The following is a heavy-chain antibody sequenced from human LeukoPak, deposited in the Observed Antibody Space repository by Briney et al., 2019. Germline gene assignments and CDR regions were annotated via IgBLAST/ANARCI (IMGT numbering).Heavy chain of an antibody. CDR3: ARSCTSSSCLHYYYYYMDV. Sequence: ASVKVSCKASGYTLTSYGISWVRQAPGQGLEWMGWISAYNGNTRYAQKLQGRVTMTTDSSTSTAYMELRSLRSDDTAMYYCARSCTSSSCLHYYYYYMDVWGTGTTVTISS. CDR1: GYTLTSYG. CDR2: ISAYNGNT. D-gene: IGHD2-2*01. J-gene: IGHJ6*03. V-gene: IGHV1-18*01.